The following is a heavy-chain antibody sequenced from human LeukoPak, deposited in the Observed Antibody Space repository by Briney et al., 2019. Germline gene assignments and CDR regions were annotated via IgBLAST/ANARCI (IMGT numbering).Heavy chain of an antibody. CDR2: IYPGDSDT. CDR3: ARQKTQVASDAFDT. J-gene: IGHJ3*02. Sequence: GESLKISCKGSGYRFTTYWIAWVRQMPGKGLEWMGIIYPGDSDTRYSPSFQGQVTMSADKSISTAYLQWSSLKASDSAMYYCARQKTQVASDAFDTWGQGTMVTVSS. D-gene: IGHD3-3*02. V-gene: IGHV5-51*01. CDR1: GYRFTTYW.